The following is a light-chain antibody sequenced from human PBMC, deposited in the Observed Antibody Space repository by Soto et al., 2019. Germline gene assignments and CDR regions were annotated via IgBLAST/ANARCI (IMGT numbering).Light chain of an antibody. V-gene: IGKV1-5*03. CDR1: QTISSW. Sequence: DIQMTQPPSTLSGSVGDRVTITCRARQTISSWLAWYQQKPGKAPKLLIYKASTLKSGVPSRFSGSGSGTEFTLTISSLQPDDFATYYCQHYNSYSEAFGQGTKVDIK. CDR3: QHYNSYSEA. CDR2: KAS. J-gene: IGKJ1*01.